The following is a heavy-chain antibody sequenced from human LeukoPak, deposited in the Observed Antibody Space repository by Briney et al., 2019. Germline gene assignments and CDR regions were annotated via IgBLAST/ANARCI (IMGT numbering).Heavy chain of an antibody. CDR2: IIPIFGTA. D-gene: IGHD6-19*01. J-gene: IGHJ4*02. CDR1: GGTFSSYA. V-gene: IGHV1-69*06. Sequence: SVKVSCKASGGTFSSYAISWVRQAPGQGLEGMGEIIPIFGTANYAQKFQGRVTITADKSTSTAYMELSSLRSEDTAVYYCARRAGWYAHYFDYWGQGTLVTVSS. CDR3: ARRAGWYAHYFDY.